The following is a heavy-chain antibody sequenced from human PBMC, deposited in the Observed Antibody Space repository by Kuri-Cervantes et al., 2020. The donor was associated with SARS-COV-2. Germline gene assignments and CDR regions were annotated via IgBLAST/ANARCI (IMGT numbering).Heavy chain of an antibody. D-gene: IGHD2/OR15-2a*01. CDR3: VGVLSNWFDP. V-gene: IGHV4-4*07. J-gene: IGHJ5*02. CDR2: ISGRGDT. CDR1: GASISNSY. Sequence: SETLSLTCTVSGASISNSYWDWNRHPAGKPLQWIGRISGRGDTIYNPSLKSRASMSVVTSKTQFSLTLTSVTAADTAVYYCVGVLSNWFDPWGQGTLVTVSS.